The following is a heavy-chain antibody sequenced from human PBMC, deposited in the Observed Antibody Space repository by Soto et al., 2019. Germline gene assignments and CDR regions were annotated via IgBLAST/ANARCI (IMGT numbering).Heavy chain of an antibody. CDR2: IPDDGSNK. CDR3: AKDLRIRYYYGMDV. V-gene: IGHV3-30*18. Sequence: GGSHRLSCAASGGNFLSYGMNWVRQAPWKGLEWVAVIPDDGSNKYYADSVKGRFTISRDNSKNTLYLQMNSLRAEDTAVYYCAKDLRIRYYYGMDVWGQGTTVTVSS. D-gene: IGHD2-15*01. J-gene: IGHJ6*02. CDR1: GGNFLSYG.